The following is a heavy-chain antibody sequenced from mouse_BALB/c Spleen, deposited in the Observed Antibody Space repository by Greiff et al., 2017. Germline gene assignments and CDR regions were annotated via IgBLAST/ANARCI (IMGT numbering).Heavy chain of an antibody. CDR2: IDPANGNT. V-gene: IGHV14-3*02. CDR3: ARLEYGKSLDY. J-gene: IGHJ2*01. CDR1: GFNIKDTY. D-gene: IGHD2-10*02. Sequence: VQLQQSGAELVKPGASVKLSCTASGFNIKDTYMHWVKQRPEQGLEWIGRIDPANGNTKYDPKFQGKATITADTSSNTAYMQLSSLTSEDSAVYYCARLEYGKSLDYWGQGTTLTVSS.